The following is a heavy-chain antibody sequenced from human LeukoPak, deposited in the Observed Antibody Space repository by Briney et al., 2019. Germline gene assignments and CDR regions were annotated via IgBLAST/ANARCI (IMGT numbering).Heavy chain of an antibody. J-gene: IGHJ5*02. CDR1: GYTFTSYY. V-gene: IGHV1-8*02. CDR2: MNPNSGNT. Sequence: ASVKVSCKASGYTFTSYYMHWVRQATGQGLEWMGWMNPNSGNTGYAQKFQGRVTMTRNTSISTAYMELSSLRSEDTAVYYCARGEYQLLSDWFDPWGQGTLVTVSS. CDR3: ARGEYQLLSDWFDP. D-gene: IGHD2-2*01.